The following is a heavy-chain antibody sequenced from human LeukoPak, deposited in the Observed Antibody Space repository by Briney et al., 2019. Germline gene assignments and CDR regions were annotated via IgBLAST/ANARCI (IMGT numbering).Heavy chain of an antibody. V-gene: IGHV1-8*03. CDR1: GYTFTSYD. CDR3: ARARKIGYCSSTSCSDFDY. Sequence: ASVKVSCKASGYTFTSYDINWVRQATGQGLEWMGWMNPNSGNTGYAQKFQGRVTITRNTSISTAYMELSSLRSEDTAVYYCARARKIGYCSSTSCSDFDYWGQGTLVTVSS. J-gene: IGHJ4*02. D-gene: IGHD2-2*01. CDR2: MNPNSGNT.